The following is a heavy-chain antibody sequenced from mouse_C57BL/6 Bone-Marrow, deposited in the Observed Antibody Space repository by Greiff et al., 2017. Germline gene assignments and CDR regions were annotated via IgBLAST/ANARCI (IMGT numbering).Heavy chain of an antibody. Sequence: EVKLMESVAELVRPGASVKLSCTASGFNIKNSYMHWVKQRPEQGLEWIGRIDPANGNTNYAPKFQGKATLTADTSSNTAYLQLSSLTSEDTAIYCCAGLDYDVRFAYWGQGTLVTVSA. D-gene: IGHD2-4*01. J-gene: IGHJ3*01. CDR2: IDPANGNT. CDR1: GFNIKNSY. CDR3: AGLDYDVRFAY. V-gene: IGHV14-3*01.